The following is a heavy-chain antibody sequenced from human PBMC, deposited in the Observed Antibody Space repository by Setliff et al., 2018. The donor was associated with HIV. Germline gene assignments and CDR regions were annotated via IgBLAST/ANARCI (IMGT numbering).Heavy chain of an antibody. Sequence: SSETLSLTCTVSGGSISSYYWSWIRQPPGKGLEWIGYIYYSGSTNYNPSLKSRVTISVDTSKNQFSLKLSSVTAADTAVYYCARGVPLLPPNFWGQGTLVTVSS. D-gene: IGHD2-15*01. CDR2: IYYSGST. CDR3: ARGVPLLPPNF. J-gene: IGHJ4*02. V-gene: IGHV4-59*01. CDR1: GGSISSYY.